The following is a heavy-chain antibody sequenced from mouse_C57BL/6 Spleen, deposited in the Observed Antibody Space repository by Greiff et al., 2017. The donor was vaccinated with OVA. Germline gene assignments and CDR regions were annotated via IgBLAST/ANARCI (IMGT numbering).Heavy chain of an antibody. CDR1: GYTFTSYW. D-gene: IGHD2-1*01. CDR2: IDPSDSET. CDR3: ARDYGNYVFDY. Sequence: QVQLQHSGAELVRPGSSVKLSCKASGYTFTSYWMHWVKQRPIQGLEWIGNIDPSDSETHYNQKFKDKATLTVDKSSSTAYMQLSSLTSEDSAVYYCARDYGNYVFDYWGQGTTLTVSS. V-gene: IGHV1-52*01. J-gene: IGHJ2*01.